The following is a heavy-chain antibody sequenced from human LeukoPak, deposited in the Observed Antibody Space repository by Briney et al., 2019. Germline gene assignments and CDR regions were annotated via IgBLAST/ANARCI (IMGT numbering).Heavy chain of an antibody. J-gene: IGHJ1*01. CDR2: IYYSGST. V-gene: IGHV4-31*03. Sequence: SETLSLTCTVSGGSISSGGYYWSWIRQHPGKGLEWIGYIYYSGSTYYNPSLKSRVTISVDTSKNQFSLKLSSVTAADTAVYYCASCGPYYYHSSGYHAEYFQHWGQGTLVTVSS. D-gene: IGHD3-22*01. CDR1: GGSISSGGYY. CDR3: ASCGPYYYHSSGYHAEYFQH.